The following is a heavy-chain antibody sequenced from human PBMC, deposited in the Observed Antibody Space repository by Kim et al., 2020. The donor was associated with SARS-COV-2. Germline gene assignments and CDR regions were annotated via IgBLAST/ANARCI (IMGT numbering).Heavy chain of an antibody. D-gene: IGHD2-21*02. CDR1: GGSFSGYY. J-gene: IGHJ2*01. V-gene: IGHV4-34*01. Sequence: SETLSLTCTVYGGSFSGYYWSWIRQPPGKGLEWIGEINHSGSTNYNPSLKSRVTISVDTSKNQFSLKLSSVTAADTAVYYCARFIRSVVTAIPRYFDLWGRGTLVTVSS. CDR2: INHSGST. CDR3: ARFIRSVVTAIPRYFDL.